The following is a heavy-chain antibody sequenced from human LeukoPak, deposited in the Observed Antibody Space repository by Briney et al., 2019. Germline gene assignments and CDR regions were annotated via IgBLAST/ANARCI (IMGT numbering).Heavy chain of an antibody. Sequence: GGSLRLSCAASGFTFSSYGMHWVRQAPGKGLEWVAVISYDGSNKYYADSVKGRFTISRDNSKNTLYLQMNSLRAEDTAVYYCAKEGPQAIYDSSGYYYDLPDAFDIWGQGTMVTVSS. CDR3: AKEGPQAIYDSSGYYYDLPDAFDI. CDR1: GFTFSSYG. V-gene: IGHV3-30*18. CDR2: ISYDGSNK. D-gene: IGHD3-22*01. J-gene: IGHJ3*02.